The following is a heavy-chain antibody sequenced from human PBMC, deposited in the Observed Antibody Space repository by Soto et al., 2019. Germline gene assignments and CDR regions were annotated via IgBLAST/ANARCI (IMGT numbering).Heavy chain of an antibody. CDR2: IGASGDNT. CDR3: AKLGYCSGGTCYLDYYNGLDV. V-gene: IGHV3-23*01. Sequence: EVQLLESGGGLVQPGGSLRLSCAASGFTVNRFALTWVRQAPGKGLEWVSTIGASGDNTFYADSVKGRFTISRDNSGDTLFLQMNRLRAEDTALYYCAKLGYCSGGTCYLDYYNGLDVWGQGTTVTVSS. CDR1: GFTVNRFA. D-gene: IGHD2-15*01. J-gene: IGHJ6*02.